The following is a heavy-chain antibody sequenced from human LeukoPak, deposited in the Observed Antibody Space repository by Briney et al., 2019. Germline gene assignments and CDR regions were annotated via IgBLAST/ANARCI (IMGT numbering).Heavy chain of an antibody. D-gene: IGHD6-19*01. CDR3: ARGLAVAGFDY. Sequence: PGGSLRLSCAASGFTFNSYCMNWVRQAPGKGLEWVANINQDGSEKYYVDSVKGRFTISRDNTKNSLYLQMNSLRAEDTALYYCARGLAVAGFDYWGEGTLVTVSS. CDR1: GFTFNSYC. J-gene: IGHJ4*02. CDR2: INQDGSEK. V-gene: IGHV3-7*04.